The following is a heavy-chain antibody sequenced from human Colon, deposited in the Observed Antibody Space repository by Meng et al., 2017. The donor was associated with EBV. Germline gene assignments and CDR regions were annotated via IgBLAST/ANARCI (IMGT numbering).Heavy chain of an antibody. V-gene: IGHV4-34*01. D-gene: IGHD3-10*01. CDR1: GGSSRDYY. CDR2: IDHRGNT. Sequence: QVPLHQWGAGLLKPSETLSRSCAGYGGSSRDYYWTWSRHPPGKGLEWIGEIDHRGNTKYNPSLKSRVTISLDTSKKQFSLKVSSVTAADSAVYYCARRGPSGNFSPWSQGALVTVSS. J-gene: IGHJ5*02. CDR3: ARRGPSGNFSP.